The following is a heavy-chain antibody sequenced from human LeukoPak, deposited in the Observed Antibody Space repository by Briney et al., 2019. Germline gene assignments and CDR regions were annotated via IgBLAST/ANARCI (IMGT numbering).Heavy chain of an antibody. CDR3: ARVRGSYLGDAFDI. CDR1: GYTFTGYY. D-gene: IGHD1-26*01. V-gene: IGHV1-2*04. CDR2: INPNSGGT. J-gene: IGHJ3*02. Sequence: ASVKVSCKASGYTFTGYYMHWVRQAPGQGLEWMGWINPNSGGTNYAQKFQGWVTMTRDTSISTAYMELSSLRSEDTAVYYCARVRGSYLGDAFDIWGQGTMVTVSS.